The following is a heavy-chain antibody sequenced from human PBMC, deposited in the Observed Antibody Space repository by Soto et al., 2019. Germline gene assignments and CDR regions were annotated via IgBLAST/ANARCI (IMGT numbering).Heavy chain of an antibody. D-gene: IGHD6-13*01. Sequence: QVQLQESGPGLVKPSQTLSLTCTVSGGSISSGGYYWSWIRQHPGKGLEWIGYIYYSGSTYYNPSLKSRVTISVDTSKNQFSLKLSSVTAADTAVYYCARHIAAAGTQWFDPWGQGTLVTVSS. V-gene: IGHV4-31*03. CDR2: IYYSGST. CDR1: GGSISSGGYY. J-gene: IGHJ5*02. CDR3: ARHIAAAGTQWFDP.